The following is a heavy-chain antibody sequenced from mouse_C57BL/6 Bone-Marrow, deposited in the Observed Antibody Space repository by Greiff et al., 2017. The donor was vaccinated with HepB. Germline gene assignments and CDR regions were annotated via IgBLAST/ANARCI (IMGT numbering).Heavy chain of an antibody. J-gene: IGHJ2*01. Sequence: EVKLVESGGGLVQPGGSLSLSCAASGFTFTDYYMSWVRQPPGKALEWLGFIRNKANGYTTEYSASVKGRFTISRDNSQSILYLQMTALRAEDSATYYCARYTRRSPGTFDYWGQGTTLTVSS. CDR2: IRNKANGYTT. V-gene: IGHV7-3*01. CDR1: GFTFTDYY. D-gene: IGHD3-1*01. CDR3: ARYTRRSPGTFDY.